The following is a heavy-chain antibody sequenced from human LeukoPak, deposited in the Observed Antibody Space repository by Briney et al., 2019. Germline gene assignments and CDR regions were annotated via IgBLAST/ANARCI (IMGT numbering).Heavy chain of an antibody. Sequence: GGSMRLARAAYGFTSSSYAMSWVSQAHGKGMEWVSSISGSGGSTYYGDSGTGQFTISRDNSKNTLYLQMNSVRAEDTGVYYCAKDVGDSSGYYEFDYWGQGTLVTVSS. CDR2: ISGSGGST. CDR3: AKDVGDSSGYYEFDY. CDR1: GFTSSSYA. J-gene: IGHJ4*02. D-gene: IGHD3-22*01. V-gene: IGHV3-23*01.